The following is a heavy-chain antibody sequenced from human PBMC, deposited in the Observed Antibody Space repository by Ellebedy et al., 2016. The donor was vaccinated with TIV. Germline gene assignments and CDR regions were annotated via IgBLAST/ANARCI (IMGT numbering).Heavy chain of an antibody. D-gene: IGHD4-11*01. Sequence: GESLKISCAASGFTFSNYAMNWVRQAPGKGLEWVSVITGNGGATYYADSVKGRFTISRDNSKNTLYLQMNSLRGDDTAVYYCARDLASAARTTWFDPWGQGTLVTVSS. V-gene: IGHV3-23*01. CDR2: ITGNGGAT. CDR1: GFTFSNYA. J-gene: IGHJ5*02. CDR3: ARDLASAARTTWFDP.